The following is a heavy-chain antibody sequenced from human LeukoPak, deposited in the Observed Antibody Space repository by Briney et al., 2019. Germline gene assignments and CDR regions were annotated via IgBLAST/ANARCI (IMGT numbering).Heavy chain of an antibody. CDR3: ATSPPVVPAAITAFDI. CDR1: GGSISDYY. CDR2: IHTSGST. V-gene: IGHV4-4*07. D-gene: IGHD2-2*01. Sequence: PSETLSLTCTVAGGSISDYYWNWIRQPAGKGLEWIGRIHTSGSTNYNPSLKSRVTMSVDTSKNQFSLKLSSVTAADTAVYYCATSPPVVPAAITAFDIWGQGTMVTVSS. J-gene: IGHJ3*02.